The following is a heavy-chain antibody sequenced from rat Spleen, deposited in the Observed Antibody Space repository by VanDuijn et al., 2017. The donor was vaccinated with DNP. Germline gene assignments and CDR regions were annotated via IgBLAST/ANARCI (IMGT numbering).Heavy chain of an antibody. D-gene: IGHD4-3*01. J-gene: IGHJ2*01. CDR1: GFTFSDYN. Sequence: EVQLVESGGGLVQPGRSLKLSCAASGFTFSDYNMAWVRQAPKKGLEWVATINTRGDNTYYRDSVKGRFTISRDNTENTLYLQMNSLRSEDTATYYCTRDSYVFDYWGQGVMVTVSS. CDR2: INTRGDNT. V-gene: IGHV5S23*01. CDR3: TRDSYVFDY.